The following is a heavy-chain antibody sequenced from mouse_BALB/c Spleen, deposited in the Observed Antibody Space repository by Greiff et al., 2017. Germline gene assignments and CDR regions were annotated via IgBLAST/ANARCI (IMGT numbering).Heavy chain of an antibody. Sequence: EVQLQQSGPDLVKPSQSLSLTCTVTGYSITSGYSWPWIRQFPGNKLEWMGYIHYSGSTNYNPSLKSRISITRDTSKNQFFLQLNSVTTEDTATYYCARSYYRYDWYFDVWGAGTTVTVSS. CDR1: GYSITSGYS. J-gene: IGHJ1*01. D-gene: IGHD2-14*01. V-gene: IGHV3-1*02. CDR2: IHYSGST. CDR3: ARSYYRYDWYFDV.